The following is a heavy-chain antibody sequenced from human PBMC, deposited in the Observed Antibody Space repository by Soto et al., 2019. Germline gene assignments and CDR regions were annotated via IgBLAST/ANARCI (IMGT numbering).Heavy chain of an antibody. CDR1: GFTFSSFP. Sequence: QVQLVESGGGVVQPGRSLRLSCAASGFTFSSFPMHWVRQAPGKGLEWVALMSFDGSNKYYADSVKGRFTISRDISKNTLYLQMNSLAAEDTAVYYCARGRGGAVAGYFDYWGQGTLVTVSS. CDR2: MSFDGSNK. D-gene: IGHD6-19*01. CDR3: ARGRGGAVAGYFDY. V-gene: IGHV3-30-3*01. J-gene: IGHJ4*02.